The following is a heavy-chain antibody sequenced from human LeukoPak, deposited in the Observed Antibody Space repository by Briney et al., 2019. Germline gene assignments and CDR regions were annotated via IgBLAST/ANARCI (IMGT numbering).Heavy chain of an antibody. Sequence: QAGGSLRLSCAASGFTFSSYAMSWVRQAPGKGLEWVSAINGGGGGTYYADSVKGRFTISRDNSENMLSLEMNSLRAEDTAVYYCAKDGGPIVVVTASDYRGQGTLVTVSS. CDR1: GFTFSSYA. CDR2: INGGGGGT. V-gene: IGHV3-23*01. J-gene: IGHJ4*02. D-gene: IGHD2-21*02. CDR3: AKDGGPIVVVTASDY.